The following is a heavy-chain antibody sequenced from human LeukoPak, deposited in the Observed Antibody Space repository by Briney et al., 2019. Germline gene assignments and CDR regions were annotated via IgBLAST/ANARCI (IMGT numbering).Heavy chain of an antibody. D-gene: IGHD3-10*01. Sequence: SETLSLTCAVYGGSFSGYYWSWIRQPPGKGLEWIGEINHSGSTNYNPSLKSRVTISVDTSKNQFSLKLSSVTAADTAVYYCARLAYYYGSGNSDYWGQGTLVTVSS. J-gene: IGHJ4*02. CDR2: INHSGST. CDR3: ARLAYYYGSGNSDY. V-gene: IGHV4-34*01. CDR1: GGSFSGYY.